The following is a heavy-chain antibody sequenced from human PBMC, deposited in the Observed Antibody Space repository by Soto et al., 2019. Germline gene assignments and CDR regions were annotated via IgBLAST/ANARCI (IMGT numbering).Heavy chain of an antibody. J-gene: IGHJ6*02. CDR1: GFRFSSYW. CDR2: INQDTSYR. CDR3: ARDRGYDDHDSYYNAMDV. Sequence: PWGSLRLSCVASGFRFSSYWMTWFRQAPGKGLEWVAIINQDTSYRYYVDSVEGRFTISRDNAKNSVYLQMNSLRAEDTAVYYCARDRGYDDHDSYYNAMDVWGQGTTVTVSS. D-gene: IGHD3-10*01. V-gene: IGHV3-7*01.